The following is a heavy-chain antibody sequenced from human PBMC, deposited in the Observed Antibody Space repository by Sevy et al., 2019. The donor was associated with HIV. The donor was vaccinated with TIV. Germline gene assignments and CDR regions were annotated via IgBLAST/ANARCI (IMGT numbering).Heavy chain of an antibody. CDR2: ISWNSGSI. D-gene: IGHD3-10*01. J-gene: IGHJ3*02. CDR1: GFTFDDYA. Sequence: GGSLRLSCAASGFTFDDYAMHWVRQAPGKGLEWVSGISWNSGSIGYADSVKGRFTISRDNAKNSLYLQMNSLRAEDTALYYCAKDSGSGSYHGWAFDIWGQGTMVTVSS. CDR3: AKDSGSGSYHGWAFDI. V-gene: IGHV3-9*01.